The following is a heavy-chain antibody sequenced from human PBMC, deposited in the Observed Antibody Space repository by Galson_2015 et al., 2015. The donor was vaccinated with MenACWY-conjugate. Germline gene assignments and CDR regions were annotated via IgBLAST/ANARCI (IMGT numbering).Heavy chain of an antibody. Sequence: SVKVSCKASGGTFSSYTIGWVRQAPGQRLEWMGSLIPIFDITNYAQQFQGRVTFTADKSTGTAYMELRSLRSGDTGIYYCARESVIRGGLLDYWGQGTLVTVS. D-gene: IGHD3-10*01. CDR1: GGTFSSYT. CDR2: LIPIFDIT. J-gene: IGHJ4*02. CDR3: ARESVIRGGLLDY. V-gene: IGHV1-69*04.